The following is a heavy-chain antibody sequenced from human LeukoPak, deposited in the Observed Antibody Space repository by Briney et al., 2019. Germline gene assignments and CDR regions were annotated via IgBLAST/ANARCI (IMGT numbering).Heavy chain of an antibody. CDR3: ARGTWFDP. CDR2: INHSGST. Sequence: SETLSLTCAVYGGSFSGYYWSWIRQPPGKGLEWIGEINHSGSTNYNPSLKSRVTISVDTSKNQFSLKLSSVTAADTAVYYCARGTWFDPWGQGTLVTVSS. CDR1: GGSFSGYY. J-gene: IGHJ5*02. V-gene: IGHV4-34*01.